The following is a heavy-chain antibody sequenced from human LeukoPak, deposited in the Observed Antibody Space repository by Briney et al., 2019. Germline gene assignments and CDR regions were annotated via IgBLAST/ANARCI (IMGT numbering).Heavy chain of an antibody. J-gene: IGHJ5*02. CDR1: GFTFSSYA. Sequence: GGSLRLSCAASGFTFSSYAMHWVRQAPGKGLEWVAVISYDGSNKYYADSVKGRFTISRDNSKNTLYLQMNSLRAEDTALYYCAKGNMNSGYDSKIWFDPWGQGTLVTVSS. D-gene: IGHD5-12*01. V-gene: IGHV3-30-3*01. CDR2: ISYDGSNK. CDR3: AKGNMNSGYDSKIWFDP.